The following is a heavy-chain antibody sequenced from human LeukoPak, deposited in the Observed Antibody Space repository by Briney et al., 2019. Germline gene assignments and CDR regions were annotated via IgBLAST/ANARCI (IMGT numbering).Heavy chain of an antibody. CDR2: IYHSGST. CDR3: ARQYCSGGSCYYYYYYMDV. Sequence: SETLSLTCAVSGYSISSGYYWGWIRQPPGKGRGWIGSIYHSGSTYYNPSLKSRVTISVDTSKNQFSLKLSSVTAADTAVYYCARQYCSGGSCYYYYYYMDVWGKGTTVTVSS. D-gene: IGHD2-15*01. V-gene: IGHV4-38-2*01. CDR1: GYSISSGYY. J-gene: IGHJ6*03.